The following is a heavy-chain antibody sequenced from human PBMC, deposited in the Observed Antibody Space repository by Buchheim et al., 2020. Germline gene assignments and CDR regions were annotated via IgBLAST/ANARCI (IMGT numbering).Heavy chain of an antibody. V-gene: IGHV4-34*02. Sequence: QVQLQQWGAGLLKSSETLSLTCAVYGGSFSAYCRSRIRQPPGKGLEWIGEINNSGSTNYSPSLKSRVTRSVDTSRNQFSLKLSSVTAADTAVYYCARDPTYDYVWGSYRYGYFDYWGQGTL. CDR1: GGSFSAYC. CDR3: ARDPTYDYVWGSYRYGYFDY. J-gene: IGHJ4*02. D-gene: IGHD3-16*02. CDR2: INNSGST.